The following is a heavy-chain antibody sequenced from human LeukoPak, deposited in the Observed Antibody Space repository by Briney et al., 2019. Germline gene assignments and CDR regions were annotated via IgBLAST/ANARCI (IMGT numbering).Heavy chain of an antibody. Sequence: GGSLRLSCAASGFIFSGAWMSWVRQAPGKGLEWIGRIKQTSSRGTTDYAAPVKGRFTISRDDSINTLYLQMNSLKTEDTGVYYCTTGFAAATHDGYWGQGTLVTVSS. CDR1: GFIFSGAW. J-gene: IGHJ4*02. CDR3: TTGFAAATHDGY. V-gene: IGHV3-15*01. CDR2: IKQTSSRGTT. D-gene: IGHD2-15*01.